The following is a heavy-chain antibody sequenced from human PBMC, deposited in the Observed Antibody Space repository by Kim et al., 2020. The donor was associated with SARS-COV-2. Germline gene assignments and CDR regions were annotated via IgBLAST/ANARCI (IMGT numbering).Heavy chain of an antibody. Sequence: GESLKISCKGSGYSFTSYWIGWVRQMPGKGLEWMGIIYPGDSDTRYSPSFQGQVTISADKSISTAYLQWSSLKASDTAMYYCARKRGQYDYGDYGAFDIWGQGTMVTVSS. CDR1: GYSFTSYW. J-gene: IGHJ3*02. V-gene: IGHV5-51*01. CDR3: ARKRGQYDYGDYGAFDI. D-gene: IGHD4-17*01. CDR2: IYPGDSDT.